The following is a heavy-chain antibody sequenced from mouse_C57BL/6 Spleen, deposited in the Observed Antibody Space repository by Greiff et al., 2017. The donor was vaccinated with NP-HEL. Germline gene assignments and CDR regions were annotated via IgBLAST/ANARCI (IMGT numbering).Heavy chain of an antibody. J-gene: IGHJ4*01. Sequence: QVQLKESGAELVKPGASVKISCKASGYAFSSYWMNWVKQRPGTGLEWIGQIYPGDGDTNYNGKLKGKATLTADKSSSTAYMQLSSLTSEDSAVYFCARRGTHAMDYWGQGTSVTVSS. CDR3: ARRGTHAMDY. V-gene: IGHV1-80*01. CDR1: GYAFSSYW. CDR2: IYPGDGDT. D-gene: IGHD4-1*01.